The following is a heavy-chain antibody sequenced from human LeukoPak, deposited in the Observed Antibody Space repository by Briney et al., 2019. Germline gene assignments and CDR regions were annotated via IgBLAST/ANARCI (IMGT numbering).Heavy chain of an antibody. CDR2: IIPIFGTA. Sequence: SVKVSCKASGGTFSSYAISWVRQAPGQGLEWMGGIIPIFGTANYAQKFQGRVTITADESTSTAYMELSSLRSEDTAVYYCARSYYGSGSRPGIFDIWGQGTMVTVSS. CDR3: ARSYYGSGSRPGIFDI. CDR1: GGTFSSYA. V-gene: IGHV1-69*13. J-gene: IGHJ3*02. D-gene: IGHD3-10*01.